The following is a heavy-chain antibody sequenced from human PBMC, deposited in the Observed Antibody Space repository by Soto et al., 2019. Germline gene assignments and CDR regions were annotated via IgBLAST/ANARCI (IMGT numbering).Heavy chain of an antibody. CDR3: ATTPKEGVVTAIGAFDI. CDR2: ISGSGGST. V-gene: IGHV3-23*01. Sequence: EVQLLESGGGLVQPGGSLRLSCAASGFTFSSYAMSWVRQAPGKGLEWVSAISGSGGSTYYADSVKGRFTISRDNSKNXQDLQMNGLRAEDTAVYYCATTPKEGVVTAIGAFDIWGQGTMVTVSS. J-gene: IGHJ3*02. D-gene: IGHD2-21*02. CDR1: GFTFSSYA.